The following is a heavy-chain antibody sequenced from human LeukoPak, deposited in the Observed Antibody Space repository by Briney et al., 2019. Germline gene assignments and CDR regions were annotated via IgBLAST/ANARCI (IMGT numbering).Heavy chain of an antibody. J-gene: IGHJ4*02. CDR3: AKGMSVAVSGPSDY. V-gene: IGHV3-23*01. Sequence: GGSLRLSCTASGFTFSNYAMSWVRQAPGKGLEWVSAISGSGGSTYYADSVKGRFTISRDNSKNTLYLQMNSLRAEDTAVYYCAKGMSVAVSGPSDYWGQGTLVTVSS. D-gene: IGHD6-19*01. CDR2: ISGSGGST. CDR1: GFTFSNYA.